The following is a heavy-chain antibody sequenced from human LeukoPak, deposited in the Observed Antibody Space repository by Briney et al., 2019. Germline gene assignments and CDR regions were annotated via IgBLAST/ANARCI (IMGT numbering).Heavy chain of an antibody. Sequence: GGSLRLSCAASGFTFSSSAMSWVRQAPGKGLEWVSDISVSGDITYYADSVKGRFTISRDNSKNTLYLQMNSLRAEDTAVYYCARAYYSGSYYRLDHWGQGTLVTVSS. J-gene: IGHJ4*02. CDR2: ISVSGDIT. CDR3: ARAYYSGSYYRLDH. CDR1: GFTFSSSA. V-gene: IGHV3-23*01. D-gene: IGHD1-26*01.